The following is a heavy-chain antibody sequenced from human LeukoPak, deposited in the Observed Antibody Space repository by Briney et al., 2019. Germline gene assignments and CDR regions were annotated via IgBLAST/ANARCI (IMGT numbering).Heavy chain of an antibody. CDR3: ARVKQQLVRLLGRDTTYYYYYYMDV. J-gene: IGHJ6*03. CDR1: GFTFSTYC. Sequence: GGSLRLSCAASGFTFSTYCMSWVRQAPGKGLEWVANINQYGSEKYYVDSVKGRFTISRDNAKNSLFLQMNSLRVEDTAVYYCARVKQQLVRLLGRDTTYYYYYYMDVWGKGTTVTVSS. D-gene: IGHD6-13*01. CDR2: INQYGSEK. V-gene: IGHV3-7*01.